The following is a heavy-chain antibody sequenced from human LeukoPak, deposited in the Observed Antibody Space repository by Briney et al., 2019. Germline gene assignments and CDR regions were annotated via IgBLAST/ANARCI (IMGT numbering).Heavy chain of an antibody. J-gene: IGHJ6*02. D-gene: IGHD2-8*01. Sequence: KPSQTLSLTCSVSGVSISSGGYYWTWIRQHPGKGLEWIGYIYYSGSTYYNPSLKSRVTISVDTSKNQFSLNLSSVTAADTAVYYCARARGSNVSYGMDVWGQGTTVTVSS. CDR1: GVSISSGGYY. V-gene: IGHV4-31*03. CDR2: IYYSGST. CDR3: ARARGSNVSYGMDV.